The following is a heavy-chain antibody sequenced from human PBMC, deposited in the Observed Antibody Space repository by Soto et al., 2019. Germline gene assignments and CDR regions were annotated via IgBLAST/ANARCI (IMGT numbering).Heavy chain of an antibody. CDR2: IYSSGST. CDR3: ARGQRDSISLYKYNWFDL. D-gene: IGHD6-13*01. Sequence: PSETLSLTCTVSGASIRSGNHYWSWIRQPPWKGLEWIGYIYSSGSTIYNPSLKSRVTISVDTSKNQFPLKRSSVTASDTAVYYRARGQRDSISLYKYNWFDLWGQGTLVTVSS. J-gene: IGHJ5*02. V-gene: IGHV4-30-4*02. CDR1: GASIRSGNHY.